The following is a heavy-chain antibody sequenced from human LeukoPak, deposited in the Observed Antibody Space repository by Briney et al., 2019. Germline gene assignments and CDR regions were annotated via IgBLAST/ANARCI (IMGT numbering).Heavy chain of an antibody. V-gene: IGHV1-2*02. CDR1: GYSFTVYY. Sequence: GASVTVSCKASGYSFTVYYMHWVRQAPGQGLEWMGWINPNSGGTNYAQNFLGRVTMTRDTSISTAYMELSRLRSDDTAVYYCASLYGDYVASDYWGQGTLVTVSS. CDR3: ASLYGDYVASDY. J-gene: IGHJ4*02. D-gene: IGHD4-17*01. CDR2: INPNSGGT.